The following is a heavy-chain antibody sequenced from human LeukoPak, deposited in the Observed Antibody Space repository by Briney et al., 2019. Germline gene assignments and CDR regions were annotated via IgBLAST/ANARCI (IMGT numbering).Heavy chain of an antibody. CDR3: ARANAPSYTIFGGVFDF. CDR1: GFTFSNYA. CDR2: LSYDGSNK. Sequence: GGSLRLSCAASGFTFSNYALHWVRQAPGKGLEWVAVLSYDGSNKYYADSVKGRFTISRDNSKNTLYLQMNSLRAEDTAVFYCARANAPSYTIFGGVFDFWGQGTLVTVSS. D-gene: IGHD3-3*01. V-gene: IGHV3-30-3*01. J-gene: IGHJ4*02.